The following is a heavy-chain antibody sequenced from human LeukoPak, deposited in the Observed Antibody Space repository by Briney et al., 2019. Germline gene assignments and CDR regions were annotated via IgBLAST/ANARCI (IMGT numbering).Heavy chain of an antibody. CDR3: ARHAFASPLDI. D-gene: IGHD2-21*01. CDR2: IYHTGDS. CDR1: DVSISDYY. J-gene: IGHJ4*02. V-gene: IGHV4-59*08. Sequence: MSSETLSLTCAVSDVSISDYYWSWIRQPPGKGLEWIGYIYHTGDSNQNPSPKGRVTVTLDTPKNQVSLKVTSVTAADTAVYYCARHAFASPLDIWGQGTVVTVSS.